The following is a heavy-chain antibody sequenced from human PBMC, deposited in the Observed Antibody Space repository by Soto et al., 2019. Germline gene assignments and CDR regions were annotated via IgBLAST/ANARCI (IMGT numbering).Heavy chain of an antibody. D-gene: IGHD2-15*01. V-gene: IGHV4-59*01. CDR1: SSSSRDYY. J-gene: IGHJ3*01. Sequence: SVTLSLTCSVFSSSSRDYYWTSLRQPPGKALEWIGYIHYSGHTNYNPALGNRVTMSVDASVHQISLTLRSLTDADAAIYYCATGSRSSTSDAFDVWGPGTMVT. CDR3: ATGSRSSTSDAFDV. CDR2: IHYSGHT.